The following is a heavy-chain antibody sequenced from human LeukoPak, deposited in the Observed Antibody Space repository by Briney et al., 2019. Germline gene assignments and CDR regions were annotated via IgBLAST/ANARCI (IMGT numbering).Heavy chain of an antibody. V-gene: IGHV3-66*01. CDR2: IYSGGST. Sequence: PGGSLRLSCAASGFTVSGIYMSWVRQAPGKGLEWVSVIYSGGSTYYPDSVEGRFTISRDNSKNTVYLQMNALRAEDTAVYYCARARYDTNGYPHFDYWGQGTLVTVSS. J-gene: IGHJ4*02. CDR1: GFTVSGIY. D-gene: IGHD3-22*01. CDR3: ARARYDTNGYPHFDY.